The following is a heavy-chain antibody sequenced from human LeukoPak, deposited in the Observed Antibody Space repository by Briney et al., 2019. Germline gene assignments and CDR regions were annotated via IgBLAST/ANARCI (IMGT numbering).Heavy chain of an antibody. CDR3: ARDISSSSHWFDP. V-gene: IGHV1-2*02. Sequence: GSVKVSCEASGYTFTGYYMHSVRQAPGQRLEWMGWINPNSGGTHYAQTFQRRVTMTRDTSISTAYMELSRLRSDDTAVYYCARDISSSSHWFDPWGQGTLVTVSS. CDR2: INPNSGGT. CDR1: GYTFTGYY. D-gene: IGHD6-6*01. J-gene: IGHJ5*02.